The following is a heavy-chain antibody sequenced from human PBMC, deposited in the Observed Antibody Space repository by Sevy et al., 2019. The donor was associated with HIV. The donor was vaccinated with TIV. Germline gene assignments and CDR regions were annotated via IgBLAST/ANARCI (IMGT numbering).Heavy chain of an antibody. V-gene: IGHV3-7*01. J-gene: IGHJ4*02. CDR3: AHETFGRFES. Sequence: GGSLRLSCAASGFTFSANWMNWVRQAPGKGLEWVANIKADGSDKYYVHSVEGRFTISRDNAKNLLFLQMNSLRVEDTAVYYCAHETFGRFESWGPGTLVTVSS. CDR1: GFTFSANW. CDR2: IKADGSDK. D-gene: IGHD3-16*01.